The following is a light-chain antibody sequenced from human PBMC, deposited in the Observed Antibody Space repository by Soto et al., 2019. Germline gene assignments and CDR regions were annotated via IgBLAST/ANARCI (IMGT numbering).Light chain of an antibody. V-gene: IGKV1-39*01. CDR1: QTISFY. J-gene: IGKJ1*01. CDR2: AAS. Sequence: DIQMTQSPSSLSASVGDRVTITCRASQTISFYLNWYQQKPGKAPKLPIYAASNLQSGVPSRFSASGSGPEFTLTLNSPQPEDFAPSSCQQAYSTPWPFGHGTKVEIK. CDR3: QQAYSTPWP.